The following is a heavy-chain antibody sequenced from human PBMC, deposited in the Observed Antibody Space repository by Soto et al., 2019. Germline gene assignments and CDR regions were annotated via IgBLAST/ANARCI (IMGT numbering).Heavy chain of an antibody. CDR1: GGSVSSGSYY. CDR3: ARDLWGYCGTDCYPLDV. Sequence: PSETLSLTCTVSGGSVSSGSYYWSWIRQPPGRGLEWIGYIYYSGSTNYNPSLKCRVTISVDTSKNQFSLKLNSVTAADTAVYYCARDLWGYCGTDCYPLDVWGQGTTVTVSS. D-gene: IGHD2-21*02. CDR2: IYYSGST. J-gene: IGHJ6*02. V-gene: IGHV4-61*01.